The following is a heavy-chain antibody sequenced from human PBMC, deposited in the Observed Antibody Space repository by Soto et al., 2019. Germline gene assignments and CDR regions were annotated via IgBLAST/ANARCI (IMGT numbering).Heavy chain of an antibody. CDR1: GFTFSSYA. Sequence: PVGSLRLSCAASGFTFSSYAMSWVRQAPGKGLEWVSAISGSGGSTYYADSVKGRFTISRDNSKNTLYLQMNSLRAEDTAVYYCAKDLPGYDFWSGLGYYYGMDVWGQGTTVTVSS. J-gene: IGHJ6*02. CDR2: ISGSGGST. D-gene: IGHD3-3*01. V-gene: IGHV3-23*01. CDR3: AKDLPGYDFWSGLGYYYGMDV.